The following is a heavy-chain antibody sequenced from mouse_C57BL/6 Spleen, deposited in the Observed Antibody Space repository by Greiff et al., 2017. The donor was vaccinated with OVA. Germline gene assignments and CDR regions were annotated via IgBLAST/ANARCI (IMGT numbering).Heavy chain of an antibody. CDR1: GFSLSTFGMG. CDR2: IWWDDDK. Sequence: QVTLKVSGPGILQPSQTLSLTCSFSGFSLSTFGMGVGWLRQPSGKGLEWLAPIWWDDDKYYNPALKSRLTISKDTSKNQVILKIANVDTADTATYYCARIAGDYERAAWFAYWGQGTLVTVSA. J-gene: IGHJ3*01. D-gene: IGHD2-4*01. CDR3: ARIAGDYERAAWFAY. V-gene: IGHV8-8*01.